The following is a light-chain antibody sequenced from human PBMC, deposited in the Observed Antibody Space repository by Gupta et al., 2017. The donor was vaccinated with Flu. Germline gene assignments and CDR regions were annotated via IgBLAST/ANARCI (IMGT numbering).Light chain of an antibody. V-gene: IGLV3-1*01. CDR2: QDS. Sequence: SYELTQPPSVSVSPGQTASLTRSGDKLGDKYACWYQQKPGQSPVLVIYQDSKRPSGIPERFSGSNSGNTATLTISGTQAMDEADYYCQAWDSSTAVVFGGGTKLTVL. CDR3: QAWDSSTAVV. J-gene: IGLJ2*01. CDR1: KLGDKY.